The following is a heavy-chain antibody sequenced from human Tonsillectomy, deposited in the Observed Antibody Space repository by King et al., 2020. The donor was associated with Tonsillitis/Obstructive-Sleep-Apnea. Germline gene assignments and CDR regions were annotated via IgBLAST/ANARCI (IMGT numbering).Heavy chain of an antibody. Sequence: HVQLQESGPGLVKPSETLSLTCTVSGGSISSYYWSWIRQPPGKGLEWIGYIYYSGSTNYNPSLKSRVPISVDTSKNQFSLKLSSVTAADTAVYDCARRPPYDIFAVDYWGQGTLVTVSS. CDR3: ARRPPYDIFAVDY. CDR2: IYYSGST. D-gene: IGHD3-9*01. CDR1: GGSISSYY. V-gene: IGHV4-59*01. J-gene: IGHJ4*02.